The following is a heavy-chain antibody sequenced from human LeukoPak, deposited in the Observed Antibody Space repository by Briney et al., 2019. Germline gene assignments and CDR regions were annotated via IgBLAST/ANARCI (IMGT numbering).Heavy chain of an antibody. CDR2: IKQDRSEK. Sequence: GGSLRLSCAASGFTFSSFWMTWVRQAPGKGLEWVANIKQDRSEKFYVDSVRGRFTISRDNAKNSLYLQMNSLRAEDTAIYYCSRSSIAVAWNWGQGTLVTVSS. V-gene: IGHV3-7*01. J-gene: IGHJ4*02. CDR1: GFTFSSFW. CDR3: SRSSIAVAWN. D-gene: IGHD6-19*01.